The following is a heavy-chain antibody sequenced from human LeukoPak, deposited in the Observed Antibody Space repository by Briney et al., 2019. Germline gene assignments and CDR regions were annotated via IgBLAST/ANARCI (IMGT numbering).Heavy chain of an antibody. CDR3: ARDGVYGYYDSSGYPDY. Sequence: GGSLILSCAASGFTFSNYGMHWVRQAPGKGLEWVAFIRYDGRNEYYADSVKGRFTISRDNSRNTLYVQMNSLRSEDTAVYHCARDGVYGYYDSSGYPDYWGEGTLVTVSS. J-gene: IGHJ4*02. CDR1: GFTFSNYG. V-gene: IGHV3-30*02. CDR2: IRYDGRNE. D-gene: IGHD3-22*01.